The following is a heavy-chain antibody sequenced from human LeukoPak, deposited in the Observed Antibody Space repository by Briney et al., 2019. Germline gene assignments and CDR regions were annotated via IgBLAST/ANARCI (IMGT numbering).Heavy chain of an antibody. J-gene: IGHJ4*02. D-gene: IGHD1-26*01. CDR2: INAGNGNT. CDR3: ARVGTVGATK. CDR1: GYTFTSYA. V-gene: IGHV1-3*01. Sequence: ASVKVSCKASGYTFTSYAMNWVRQAPGQRLEWMGWINAGNGNTKYSQKFQGRVTITRDTPASTAYMELSSLRSEDTAVYYCARVGTVGATKWGQGTLVTVSS.